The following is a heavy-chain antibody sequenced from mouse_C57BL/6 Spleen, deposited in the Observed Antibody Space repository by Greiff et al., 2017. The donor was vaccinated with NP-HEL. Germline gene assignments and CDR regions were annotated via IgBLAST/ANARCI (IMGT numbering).Heavy chain of an antibody. V-gene: IGHV5-17*01. CDR2: ISSGSSTI. D-gene: IGHD2-4*01. CDR3: ARTYDYDGMDY. CDR1: GFTFSDYG. Sequence: VQRVESGGGLVKPGGSLKLSCAASGFTFSDYGMHWVRQAPEKGLEWVAYISSGSSTIYYADTVKGRFTISRDNAKNTLFLQMTSLRSEDTAMYYCARTYDYDGMDYWGQGTSVTVSS. J-gene: IGHJ4*01.